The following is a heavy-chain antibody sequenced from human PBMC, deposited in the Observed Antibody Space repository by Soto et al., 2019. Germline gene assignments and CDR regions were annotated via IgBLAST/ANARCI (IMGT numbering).Heavy chain of an antibody. CDR2: IYYSGST. Sequence: QVQLQESGPGLVKPSETLSLTCTVSGGSISSYYWSWIRQPPGKGLEWIGYIYYSGSTNYNPSLKSRVTISVDTSKNQFSLKLSSVTAADTAVYYCARDNILTGYFDYWGQGTLVTVSS. V-gene: IGHV4-59*01. J-gene: IGHJ4*02. D-gene: IGHD3-9*01. CDR3: ARDNILTGYFDY. CDR1: GGSISSYY.